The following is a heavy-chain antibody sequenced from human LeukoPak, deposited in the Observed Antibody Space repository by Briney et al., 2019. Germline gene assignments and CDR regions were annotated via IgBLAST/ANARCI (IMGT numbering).Heavy chain of an antibody. CDR2: INPSGGGT. CDR3: ARDPSTVTVYYGMDV. V-gene: IGHV1-46*01. D-gene: IGHD4-17*01. CDR1: GGTFSSYA. Sequence: ASVKVSCKASGGTFSSYAISWVRQAPGQGLEWMGIINPSGGGTSYAQKFQGRVTMTRDTSTSTVYMELSSLRSEDTAVYYCARDPSTVTVYYGMDVWGQGTTVTVSS. J-gene: IGHJ6*02.